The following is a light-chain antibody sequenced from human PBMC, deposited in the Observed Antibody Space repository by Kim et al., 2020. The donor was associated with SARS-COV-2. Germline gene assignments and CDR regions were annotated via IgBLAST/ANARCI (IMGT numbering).Light chain of an antibody. CDR3: QQYDDRPRT. V-gene: IGKV3-15*01. CDR2: GAS. J-gene: IGKJ1*01. Sequence: EVVMTQSPATLSVSPGERATLSCRASQSVSSKLAWYQQKPGQAPRLLIYGASTRATGIPARFSVTGSGTEFTLTISSLQSEDIAVYYCQQYDDRPRTFGQGTKVDIK. CDR1: QSVSSK.